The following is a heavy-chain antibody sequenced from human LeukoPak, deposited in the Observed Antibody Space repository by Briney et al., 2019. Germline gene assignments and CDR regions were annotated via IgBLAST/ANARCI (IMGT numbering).Heavy chain of an antibody. D-gene: IGHD2-2*01. CDR2: ISSSSSYI. V-gene: IGHV3-21*01. CDR1: GFTFSSYA. J-gene: IGHJ4*02. CDR3: ARGVRCSSTSCYAITSFS. Sequence: GGSLRLSCAASGFTFSSYAMSWVRQAPGTGLEWVSSISSSSSYIYYADSVKGRFTISRDNAKNSLYLQMNSLRAEDTAVYYCARGVRCSSTSCYAITSFSWGQGTLVTVSS.